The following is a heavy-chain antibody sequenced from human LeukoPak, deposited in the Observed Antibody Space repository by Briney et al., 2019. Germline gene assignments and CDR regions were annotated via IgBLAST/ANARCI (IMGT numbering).Heavy chain of an antibody. CDR3: ARGGDYVPFDY. D-gene: IGHD4-17*01. CDR1: GFTFSSYS. V-gene: IGHV3-21*01. Sequence: GGSLRLSCAASGFTFSSYSMNWVRQAPGKGLEWVSSISSSSSYIYYADSVKGRFTISRDNAKNSLYLRMNSLRAEDTAVYYCARGGDYVPFDYWGQGTLVTVSS. J-gene: IGHJ4*02. CDR2: ISSSSSYI.